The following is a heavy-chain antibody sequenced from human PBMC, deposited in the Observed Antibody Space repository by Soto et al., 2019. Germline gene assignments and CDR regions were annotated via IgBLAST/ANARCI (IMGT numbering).Heavy chain of an antibody. CDR1: GYSFSTHW. J-gene: IGHJ6*02. CDR3: ARHEATYYNFYGMDV. CDR2: IHPGESDT. V-gene: IGHV5-51*01. Sequence: PGGALKISCKRFGYSFSTHWVARVRPMPGEGLEWMGSIHPGESDTRYSPSFQGQVTISADRSITTAYLQWSSLKASDTAMYYCARHEATYYNFYGMDVWGQGTTVTVSS.